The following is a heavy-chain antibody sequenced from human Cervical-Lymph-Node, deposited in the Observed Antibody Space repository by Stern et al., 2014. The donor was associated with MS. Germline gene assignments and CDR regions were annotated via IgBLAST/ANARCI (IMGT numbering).Heavy chain of an antibody. V-gene: IGHV3-33*01. Sequence: VHLVESGGGVVQPGRSLRLSCAASGFSFSRYAMHWVRQAPGTGLEWVALIWYDGSNPYYADSVTGRFTIPRDNSKNTLYLQMNSLRAEDTAVYYCASAYSSSHYYFDYWGQGTLVTVSP. CDR3: ASAYSSSHYYFDY. CDR1: GFSFSRYA. J-gene: IGHJ4*02. CDR2: IWYDGSNP. D-gene: IGHD6-13*01.